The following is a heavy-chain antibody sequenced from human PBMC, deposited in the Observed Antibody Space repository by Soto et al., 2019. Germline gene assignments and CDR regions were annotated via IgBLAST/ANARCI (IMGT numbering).Heavy chain of an antibody. CDR3: ARVVGGIPVAGSWNWFDP. V-gene: IGHV1-18*04. J-gene: IGHJ5*02. D-gene: IGHD6-19*01. CDR2: ISTYNGNT. Sequence: ASVKVSCKASGYTFTSYALSWVLHAPGQGLEWVGWISTYNGNTNYAQNLQGRVTMTTDISTNTAYMELRSLRSDDTAVYYCARVVGGIPVAGSWNWFDPWGQGTLVTVSS. CDR1: GYTFTSYA.